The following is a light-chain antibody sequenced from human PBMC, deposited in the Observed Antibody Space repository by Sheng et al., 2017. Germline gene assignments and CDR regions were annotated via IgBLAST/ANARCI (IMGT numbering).Light chain of an antibody. CDR1: QSFSSSY. V-gene: IGKV3-20*01. Sequence: EYVLTQSPRTLSLSPGERATLSCRASQSFSSSYLTWYQQKPGQAPRLLIYGASTRATGIPDRFSGSGSGTDFTLTISSLQSEDFAVYYCHQYGTSLETFGPGTKVEIK. J-gene: IGKJ1*01. CDR2: GAS. CDR3: HQYGTSLET.